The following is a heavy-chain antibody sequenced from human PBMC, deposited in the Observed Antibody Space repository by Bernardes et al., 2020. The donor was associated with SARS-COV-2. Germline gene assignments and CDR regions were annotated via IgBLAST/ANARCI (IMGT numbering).Heavy chain of an antibody. CDR1: GCSISSSSYY. J-gene: IGHJ6*02. V-gene: IGHV4-39*01. D-gene: IGHD2-8*01. CDR2: IYYSGST. Sequence: SEPLSLTCTVSGCSISSSSYYWGWLLQPPGKGLEWIGSIYYSGSTYYNPSLKSRVTISVDTSKNQFSLKLSSVTAADTAVYYCAGNAHYYYYVMDVWGQGTTVTVSS. CDR3: AGNAHYYYYVMDV.